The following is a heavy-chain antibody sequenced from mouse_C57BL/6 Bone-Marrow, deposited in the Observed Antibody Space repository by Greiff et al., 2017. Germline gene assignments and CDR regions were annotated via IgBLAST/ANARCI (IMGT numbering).Heavy chain of an antibody. J-gene: IGHJ2*01. V-gene: IGHV14-4*01. Sequence: VQLQQSGAELVRPGASVKLSCTASGFNITDDYMHWVKQRPEQGLEWIGWIDPENGDTEYASKFQGTATITAETSSNTAYLQLNSLTSEDTAGYYCTTGSGDDWGQGTTLTVSS. CDR2: IDPENGDT. D-gene: IGHD1-1*01. CDR1: GFNITDDY. CDR3: TTGSGDD.